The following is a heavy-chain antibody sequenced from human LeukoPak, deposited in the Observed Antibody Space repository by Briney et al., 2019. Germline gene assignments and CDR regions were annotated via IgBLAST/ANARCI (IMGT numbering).Heavy chain of an antibody. CDR1: GDSINGFY. D-gene: IGHD3-3*01. CDR2: VYYAGRT. J-gene: IGHJ6*02. Sequence: SGTLSLTCTVSGDSINGFYWSWIRQPTGKGLEWVAYVYYAGRTIYNPSLKSRVTISVDTSKNQFHLKLTSLTAADTAVYYCARQGRFSYFAMDVWGQGTTVTVSS. V-gene: IGHV4-59*08. CDR3: ARQGRFSYFAMDV.